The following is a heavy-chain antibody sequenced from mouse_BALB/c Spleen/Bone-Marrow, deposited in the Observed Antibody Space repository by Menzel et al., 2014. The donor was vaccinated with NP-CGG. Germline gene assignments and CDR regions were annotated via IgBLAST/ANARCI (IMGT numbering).Heavy chain of an antibody. D-gene: IGHD2-2*01. CDR2: IDTSDSYT. V-gene: IGHV1-69*01. J-gene: IGHJ4*01. CDR1: GYTFTDYW. Sequence: VQLQQSGAELVMPGASVKMSCKASGYTFTDYWMHWVKQRPGQGLEWIGAIDTSDSYTSYNQKFKGKATLTVDESSSTAYMQLSSLTSEDPAVYYCAREDYGYGAMDYWGQGTSVTVSS. CDR3: AREDYGYGAMDY.